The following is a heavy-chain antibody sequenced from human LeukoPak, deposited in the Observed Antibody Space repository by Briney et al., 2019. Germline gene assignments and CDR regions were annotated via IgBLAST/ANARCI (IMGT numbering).Heavy chain of an antibody. Sequence: SETLSLTCTVSGGSISSYYWSWIRQPPGKGLEWIGYIYYSGSTNYNPSLKSRVTISVDTSKNQFSLKLSSVTAADTAVYYCSRELLWFGESVDYYYYYGMDVWGQGTTVTVSS. CDR3: SRELLWFGESVDYYYYYGMDV. V-gene: IGHV4-59*01. CDR2: IYYSGST. J-gene: IGHJ6*02. CDR1: GGSISSYY. D-gene: IGHD3-10*01.